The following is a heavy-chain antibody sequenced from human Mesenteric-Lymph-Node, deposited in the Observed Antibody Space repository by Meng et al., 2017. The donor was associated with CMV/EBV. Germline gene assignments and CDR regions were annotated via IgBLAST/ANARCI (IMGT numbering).Heavy chain of an antibody. CDR3: ARVRYCSSTSCYRPYDAFDI. CDR2: IIPILGIA. J-gene: IGHJ3*02. V-gene: IGHV1-69*10. Sequence: SVKVSCKASGGTLSSYAISWVRQAPGQGLEWMGGIIPILGIANYAQKFQGRVTITADKSTSTAYMELSRLRSEDTAVYYCARVRYCSSTSCYRPYDAFDIWGQGTMVTVSS. CDR1: GGTLSSYA. D-gene: IGHD2-2*01.